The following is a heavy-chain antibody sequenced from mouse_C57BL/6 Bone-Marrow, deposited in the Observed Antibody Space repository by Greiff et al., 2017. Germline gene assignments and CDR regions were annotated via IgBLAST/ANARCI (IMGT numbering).Heavy chain of an antibody. J-gene: IGHJ2*01. V-gene: IGHV14-2*01. CDR3: TRSLIYYGTNY. Sequence: VQLQQSVAELVRPGASVKLSCTASGFNIKNTYMHWVKQRTEQGLEWIGRIDPEDGETKYAPKFQDKATITADTSSNTSYLQLSSLTSEDTAVYYCTRSLIYYGTNYWGQGTTLTVSS. D-gene: IGHD1-1*01. CDR2: IDPEDGET. CDR1: GFNIKNTY.